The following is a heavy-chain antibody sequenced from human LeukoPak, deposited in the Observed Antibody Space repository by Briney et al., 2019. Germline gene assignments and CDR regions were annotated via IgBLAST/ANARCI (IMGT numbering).Heavy chain of an antibody. V-gene: IGHV1-2*02. CDR1: GYTFTGYY. D-gene: IGHD1-26*01. CDR2: INPNSGGT. Sequence: GASVKVSCKASGYTFTGYYMHWVQQAPGQGLEWMGWINPNSGGTNYAQKFQGRVTMTRDTSISTAYMELSRLRSDDTAVYYCARDRTHGSYYDYWGQGTLVTVSS. J-gene: IGHJ4*02. CDR3: ARDRTHGSYYDY.